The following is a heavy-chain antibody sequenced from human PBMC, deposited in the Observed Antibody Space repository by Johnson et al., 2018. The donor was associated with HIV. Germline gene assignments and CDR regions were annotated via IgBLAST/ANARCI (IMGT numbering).Heavy chain of an antibody. CDR1: GFTFSSYA. Sequence: VQLVESGGGLVQPGGSLRLSCAASGFTFSSYAMSWVRQAPGKGLEWVSAISGSCGSTYYADSVKGRFTISRDNSKNTLYLQMNSLRAEDTAVYYCAKGKSGSYWIGGDAFDIWGQGTMVTVSS. CDR2: ISGSCGST. J-gene: IGHJ3*02. V-gene: IGHV3-23*04. D-gene: IGHD1-26*01. CDR3: AKGKSGSYWIGGDAFDI.